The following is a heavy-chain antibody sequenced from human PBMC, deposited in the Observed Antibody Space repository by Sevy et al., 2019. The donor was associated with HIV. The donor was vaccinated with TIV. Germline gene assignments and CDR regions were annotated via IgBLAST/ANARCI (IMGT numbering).Heavy chain of an antibody. CDR1: GGSISSGDYY. D-gene: IGHD3-9*01. CDR3: ARVLNYDILTGYLQGGFDY. CDR2: IYYSGST. Sequence: SETLSLTCTVSGGSISSGDYYWSWIRQPPGKGLEWIGYIYYSGSTYYNPSLKSRVTISVDTSKNQFSLKLSSVTAADTAVYYCARVLNYDILTGYLQGGFDYWGQGTLVTVSS. V-gene: IGHV4-30-4*01. J-gene: IGHJ4*02.